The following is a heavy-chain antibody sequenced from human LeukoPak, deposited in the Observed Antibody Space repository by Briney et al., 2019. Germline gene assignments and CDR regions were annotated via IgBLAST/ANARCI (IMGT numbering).Heavy chain of an antibody. J-gene: IGHJ4*02. CDR2: ISGSGGST. D-gene: IGHD3-3*01. CDR3: AKDLPDSYYDFWSGDY. V-gene: IGHV3-23*01. CDR1: GFAFRSYA. Sequence: GGSLRLSCAASGFAFRSYAMSWVRQAPGKGLEWVSAISGSGGSTYYADSVKGRFTISRDNSKNTLYLQMNSLRAEDTAVYYCAKDLPDSYYDFWSGDYWGQGTLVTVSS.